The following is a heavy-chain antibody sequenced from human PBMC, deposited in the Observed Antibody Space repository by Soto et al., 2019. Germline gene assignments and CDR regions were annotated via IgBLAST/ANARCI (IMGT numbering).Heavy chain of an antibody. CDR3: ARKFGMRLTGYYVAYYYYMDV. V-gene: IGHV4-39*07. Sequence: SETLCLTYTVSGGSIGGSSYYWVWLRQPPGKGLEWIGNIYHSGSTNYNPSLKSRVTISVDTSKNQFSLKLSSVTAADTAVYYCARKFGMRLTGYYVAYYYYMDVWGKGTTVTVSS. CDR1: GGSIGGSSYY. CDR2: IYHSGST. J-gene: IGHJ6*03. D-gene: IGHD3-9*01.